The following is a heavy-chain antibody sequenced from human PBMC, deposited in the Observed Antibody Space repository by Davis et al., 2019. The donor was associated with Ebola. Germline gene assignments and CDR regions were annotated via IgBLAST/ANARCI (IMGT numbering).Heavy chain of an antibody. D-gene: IGHD3-3*01. CDR2: ISYDGSNK. J-gene: IGHJ5*02. CDR3: ARADHYDFWSGYYRNWFDP. CDR1: GFTFSSYG. Sequence: PGGSLRLSCAASGFTFSSYGMHWVRQAPGKGLEWVAVISYDGSNKYYVDSVKGRFTISRDNAKNSLYLQMNSLRAEDTAVYYCARADHYDFWSGYYRNWFDPWGQGTLVTVSS. V-gene: IGHV3-30*03.